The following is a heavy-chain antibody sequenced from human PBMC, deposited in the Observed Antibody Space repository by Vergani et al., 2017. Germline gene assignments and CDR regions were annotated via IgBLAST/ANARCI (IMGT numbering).Heavy chain of an antibody. Sequence: QVRLQESGPGLVKPSETLSLTCSVSGGSMSGYYWSWIRQPPGKELGWIWYMYHSGSTNYNPSLERRVTIAGDTSKNQFSLKLNSGTAAATAVYYCGRVADCYGLGSRLLDLWGQGILVSVSS. V-gene: IGHV4-59*01. CDR1: GGSMSGYY. J-gene: IGHJ5*02. D-gene: IGHD3-10*01. CDR3: GRVADCYGLGSRLLDL. CDR2: MYHSGST.